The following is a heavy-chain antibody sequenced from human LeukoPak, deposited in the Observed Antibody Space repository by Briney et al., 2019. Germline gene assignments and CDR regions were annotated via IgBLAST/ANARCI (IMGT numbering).Heavy chain of an antibody. D-gene: IGHD2-2*01. CDR3: ARSIVVVPAAMVAWFDP. CDR2: IYYSGST. Sequence: SETLSLTCTVSGGSISSGDYYWSWIRQPPGKGLEWIGYIYYSGSTYYNPSLKSRVTISVDTSKNQFSLKLSSVTAADTAVYYCARSIVVVPAAMVAWFDPWGQGTLVTVSS. J-gene: IGHJ5*02. V-gene: IGHV4-30-4*01. CDR1: GGSISSGDYY.